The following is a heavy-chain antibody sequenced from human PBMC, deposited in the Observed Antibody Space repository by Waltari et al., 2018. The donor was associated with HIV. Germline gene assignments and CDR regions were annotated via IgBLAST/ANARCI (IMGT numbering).Heavy chain of an antibody. V-gene: IGHV4-31*03. CDR2: IYYSGST. J-gene: IGHJ4*02. CDR1: GGSISSGGYY. CDR3: ARDKDSSGYHFDY. Sequence: QVQLQESGPGLVKPSQTLSLTGTVSGGSISSGGYYWSWIRQHPGKGREWIGYIYYSGSTYYNPSLKSRVTISVDTSKNQFSLKLSSVTAADTAVYYCARDKDSSGYHFDYWGQGTLVTVSS. D-gene: IGHD3-22*01.